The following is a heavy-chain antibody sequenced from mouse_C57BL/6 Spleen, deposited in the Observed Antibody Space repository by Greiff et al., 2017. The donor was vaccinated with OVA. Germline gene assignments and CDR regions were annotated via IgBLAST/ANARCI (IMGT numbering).Heavy chain of an antibody. CDR2: NNPNNGGT. CDR3: ARLRGNVVDRYFDV. J-gene: IGHJ1*03. Sequence: VQLQQSGPELVKPGASVKMSCTASGYTFTDYNMHWVKQSHGKSLEWIGYNNPNNGGTSYNQKFKGKATLTVNKSSSTAYMELRNLTSEDSAVYYCARLRGNVVDRYFDVWGTGTTVTVSS. V-gene: IGHV1-22*01. CDR1: GYTFTDYN. D-gene: IGHD1-1*01.